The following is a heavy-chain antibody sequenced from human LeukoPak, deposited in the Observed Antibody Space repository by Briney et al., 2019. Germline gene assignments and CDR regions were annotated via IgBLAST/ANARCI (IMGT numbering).Heavy chain of an antibody. D-gene: IGHD2-2*01. CDR1: GGSISSGDYY. CDR3: AREQGRTSYHNWFDP. J-gene: IGHJ5*02. V-gene: IGHV4-30-4*08. Sequence: TLSLTCTVSGGSISSGDYYWSWIRQPPGKGLEWIGYIYYSGSTYNNPSLKSRVTISVDTSKNQFSLKLSSVTAADTAVYYCAREQGRTSYHNWFDPWGQGTLVTVSS. CDR2: IYYSGST.